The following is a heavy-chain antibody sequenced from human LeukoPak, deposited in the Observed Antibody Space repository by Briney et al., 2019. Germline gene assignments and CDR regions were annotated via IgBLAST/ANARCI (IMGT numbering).Heavy chain of an antibody. CDR3: ARASWNWWFDP. V-gene: IGHV4-30-4*08. D-gene: IGHD1-7*01. Sequence: PSETLSLTCAVYGGSFSGYYWSWIRQPPGKGLEWIGYIYYSGSTYYNPSLKSRVTISVDTSKNQFSLKLSSVTAADTAVYYCARASWNWWFDPWGQGTLVTVSS. CDR2: IYYSGST. CDR1: GGSFSGYY. J-gene: IGHJ5*02.